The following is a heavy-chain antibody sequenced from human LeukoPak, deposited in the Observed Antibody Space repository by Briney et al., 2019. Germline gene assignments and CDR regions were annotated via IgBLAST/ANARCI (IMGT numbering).Heavy chain of an antibody. CDR3: ARVARYCGSTSCYTEYYFDF. CDR2: INPNSGGT. CDR1: GYTFTGYY. V-gene: IGHV1-2*06. J-gene: IGHJ4*02. D-gene: IGHD2-2*02. Sequence: GASVKVSCKASGYTFTGYYMHWVRQAPGQGLEWMGRINPNSGGTDYAQKLQDRVTMTTDTSTSTAYMELRSLRSDDTAVYYCARVARYCGSTSCYTEYYFDFWGQGTLVTVSS.